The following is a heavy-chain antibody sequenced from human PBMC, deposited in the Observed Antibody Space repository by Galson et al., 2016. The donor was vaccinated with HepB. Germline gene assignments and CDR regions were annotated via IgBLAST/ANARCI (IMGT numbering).Heavy chain of an antibody. CDR3: ARWFLGYCSGGRCSNWFDP. CDR1: GGSISSSNW. V-gene: IGHV4-4*02. CDR2: INHSGST. D-gene: IGHD2-15*01. J-gene: IGHJ5*02. Sequence: SETLSLTCAVSGGSISSSNWWSWVRQPPGKGLERIGQINHSGSTNYTPSLKSRVTISVDTSKNQFSLKLSSVTAADTAVYYCARWFLGYCSGGRCSNWFDPWGQGTLVTVSS.